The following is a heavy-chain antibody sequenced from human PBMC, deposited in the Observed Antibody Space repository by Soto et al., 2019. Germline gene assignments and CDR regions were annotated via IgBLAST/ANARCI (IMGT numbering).Heavy chain of an antibody. D-gene: IGHD5-18*01. V-gene: IGHV4-34*01. J-gene: IGHJ3*02. CDR2: INHSGST. CDR1: GWSFSGYY. Sequence: SETLSLTCAVYGWSFSGYYLSWIRQPPGKGLEWIGEINHSGSTNYNPSLKSRVTISVDTSKNQFSLKLSSVTAADTAVYYCARGKKRGYSYGSHDAFDIWGQGTMVTVSS. CDR3: ARGKKRGYSYGSHDAFDI.